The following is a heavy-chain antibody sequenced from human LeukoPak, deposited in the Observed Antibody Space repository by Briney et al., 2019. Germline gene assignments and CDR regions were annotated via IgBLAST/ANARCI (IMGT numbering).Heavy chain of an antibody. D-gene: IGHD2-2*01. CDR1: GFTFSSYS. Sequence: GGSLRLSCAASGFTFSSYSMNWVRQAPGKGLEWVSYISSSSSTIYCADSVKGRFTISRDNAKNSLYLQMNSLRAEDTAVYYCARVLRSGAGRPAAISYWGQGTLVTVSS. CDR3: ARVLRSGAGRPAAISY. J-gene: IGHJ4*02. V-gene: IGHV3-48*01. CDR2: ISSSSSTI.